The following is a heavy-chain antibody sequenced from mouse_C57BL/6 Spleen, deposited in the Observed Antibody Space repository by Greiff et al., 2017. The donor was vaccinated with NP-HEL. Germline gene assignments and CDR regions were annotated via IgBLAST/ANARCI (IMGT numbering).Heavy chain of an antibody. Sequence: VQLQQPGAELVKPGASVKMSCKASGYTFTSYWITWVKQRPGQGLEWIGDIYPGSGSTNYNEKFKSKATLTVDTSSSTAYMQLSSLTSEDSAVYYCARYHYDYVWYFDVWGTGTTVTVSS. V-gene: IGHV1-55*01. CDR3: ARYHYDYVWYFDV. J-gene: IGHJ1*03. D-gene: IGHD2-4*01. CDR2: IYPGSGST. CDR1: GYTFTSYW.